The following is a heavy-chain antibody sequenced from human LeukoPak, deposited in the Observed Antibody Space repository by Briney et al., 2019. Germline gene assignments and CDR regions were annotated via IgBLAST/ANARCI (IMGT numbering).Heavy chain of an antibody. Sequence: GGSLRLSCAASGFTFSSYGMHWVRQVPGKGLEWVSAISGSGGDIFYTDSVKGRFTISRDNSKNTLYLQMNSLRAGDTAVYYCAKDRFGSGSPNWFGPWGQGTLVTVSS. J-gene: IGHJ5*02. CDR3: AKDRFGSGSPNWFGP. CDR1: GFTFSSYG. V-gene: IGHV3-23*01. D-gene: IGHD3-10*01. CDR2: ISGSGGDI.